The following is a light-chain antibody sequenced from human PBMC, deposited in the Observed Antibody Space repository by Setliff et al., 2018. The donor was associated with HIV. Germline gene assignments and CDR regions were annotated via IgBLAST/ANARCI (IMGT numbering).Light chain of an antibody. J-gene: IGLJ1*01. CDR3: CPYTTSITYV. Sequence: QSVLTQPASVSGSPGQSITISCTGTSSDIGGYNYVSWYQQHPGIAPKLMIYDVSNRPSGVSDRFSGSKSGNTASLTISGLQAEDEADYYCCPYTTSITYVFGTGTKVTVL. CDR2: DVS. V-gene: IGLV2-14*03. CDR1: SSDIGGYNY.